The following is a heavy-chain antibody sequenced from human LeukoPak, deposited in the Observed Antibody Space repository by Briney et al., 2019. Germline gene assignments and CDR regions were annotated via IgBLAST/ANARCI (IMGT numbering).Heavy chain of an antibody. CDR2: FDPEDGET. J-gene: IGHJ4*02. CDR1: GYTLTELS. CDR3: ATDISGLRFLEWLPFY. Sequence: ASVKVSCKVSGYTLTELSMHWVRQPPGKGLEWMGDFDPEDGETIYAQKFQGRVTMTEDTSTDTAYMELSSLRSEDTAVYYCATDISGLRFLEWLPFYWGQGTLVTVSS. V-gene: IGHV1-24*01. D-gene: IGHD3-3*01.